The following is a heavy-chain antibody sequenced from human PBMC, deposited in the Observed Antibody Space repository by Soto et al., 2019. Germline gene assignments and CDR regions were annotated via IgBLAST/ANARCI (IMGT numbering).Heavy chain of an antibody. V-gene: IGHV3-30-3*01. D-gene: IGHD3-3*02. Sequence: GGSLRLSCAASGFTLSDFAMHWVRQAPGKGLEWVAVISYDGSKKYFADSVKGRFTISRDNSKNTLYLQMNSLRAEDTAVYYCARHLAGNRDYCGQGTLVPVSS. CDR2: ISYDGSKK. CDR1: GFTLSDFA. J-gene: IGHJ4*02. CDR3: ARHLAGNRDY.